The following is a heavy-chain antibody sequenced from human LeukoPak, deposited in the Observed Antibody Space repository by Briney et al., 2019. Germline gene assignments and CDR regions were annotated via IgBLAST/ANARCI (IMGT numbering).Heavy chain of an antibody. Sequence: RGESLRISCKGSGYSFTSYWISWVRQMPGKGLEWMGRIDPSDSYTNYSPSFQGHVTISADKSISTAYLQWSSLKASDTAMYYWARHRMPGIAVAASDYWGQGTLVTVSS. D-gene: IGHD6-19*01. CDR2: IDPSDSYT. V-gene: IGHV5-10-1*01. CDR1: GYSFTSYW. J-gene: IGHJ4*02. CDR3: ARHRMPGIAVAASDY.